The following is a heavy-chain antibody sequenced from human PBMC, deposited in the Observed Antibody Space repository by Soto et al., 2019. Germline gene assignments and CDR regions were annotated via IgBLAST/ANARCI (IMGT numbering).Heavy chain of an antibody. CDR2: IDPSDSYT. D-gene: IGHD2-2*01. CDR3: ARQCSSTSCHYYYYGMDV. J-gene: IGHJ6*02. Sequence: PGESLKISCKGSGYSFTSYWISWVRQMPGKGLEWMGRIDPSDSYTNYGPSFQGHVTISADKSISTAYLQWSSLKASDTAMYYCARQCSSTSCHYYYYGMDVWGQGTTVTVSS. V-gene: IGHV5-10-1*01. CDR1: GYSFTSYW.